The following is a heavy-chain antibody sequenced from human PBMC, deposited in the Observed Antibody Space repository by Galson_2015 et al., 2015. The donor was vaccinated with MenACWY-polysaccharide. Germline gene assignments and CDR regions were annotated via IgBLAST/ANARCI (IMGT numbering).Heavy chain of an antibody. CDR2: INAGNGNT. CDR3: AREGTTGTTGIDY. CDR1: GYTFTSYA. J-gene: IGHJ4*02. V-gene: IGHV1-3*01. D-gene: IGHD1-1*01. Sequence: SCKASGYTFTSYAMHWVRQAPGQRLEWMGWINAGNGNTKYSQKFQGRVTITRDTSASTAYMELSSLRSEDTAVYYCAREGTTGTTGIDYWGQGTLVTVPS.